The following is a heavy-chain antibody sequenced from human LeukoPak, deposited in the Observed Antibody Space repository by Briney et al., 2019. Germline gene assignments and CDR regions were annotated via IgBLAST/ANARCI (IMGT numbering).Heavy chain of an antibody. V-gene: IGHV3-43*02. CDR3: AKVRPTRFVESSGWLELGY. Sequence: HPGRSLRLSCAASGFTFDDYAMHWVRQAPGKGLEWVSLISGDGSRTYYADSVKGRFTISRDNSKNSLYLQMNSLRTEDTAFYYCAKVRPTRFVESSGWLELGYWGQGTLVTVSS. J-gene: IGHJ4*02. CDR1: GFTFDDYA. CDR2: ISGDGSRT. D-gene: IGHD6-19*01.